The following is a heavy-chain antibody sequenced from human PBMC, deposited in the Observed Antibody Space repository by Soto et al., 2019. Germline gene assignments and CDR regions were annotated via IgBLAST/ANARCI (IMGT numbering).Heavy chain of an antibody. CDR1: GGSISSYY. CDR3: ARRDSYGDYGLDAGFDI. CDR2: IYYSGST. Sequence: QVQLQESGPGLVKSSETLSLTCTVSGGSISSYYWNWIWQPPGKGLEWLGYIYYSGSTNYNPSLKSRVTSSVGTSKNQFTLKLSSVTAADTAVYYCARRDSYGDYGLDAGFDIWGQGTMVTVSS. D-gene: IGHD4-17*01. J-gene: IGHJ3*02. V-gene: IGHV4-59*01.